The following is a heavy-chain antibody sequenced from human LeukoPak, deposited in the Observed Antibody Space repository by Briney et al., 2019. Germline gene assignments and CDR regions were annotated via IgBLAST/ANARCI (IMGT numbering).Heavy chain of an antibody. CDR1: GFPFSSYA. D-gene: IGHD2-2*01. CDR2: ISSTSAHI. J-gene: IGHJ3*02. Sequence: GSLRLSCAASGFPFSSYAMSWVRQAPGKGPEWVSSISSTSAHIFYADSVKGRFSISRDNAKNSLYLQMNSLRVEDTAVYYCTSRYCTTTNCYSFDNWGHGTLVTVSS. CDR3: TSRYCTTTNCYSFDN. V-gene: IGHV3-21*01.